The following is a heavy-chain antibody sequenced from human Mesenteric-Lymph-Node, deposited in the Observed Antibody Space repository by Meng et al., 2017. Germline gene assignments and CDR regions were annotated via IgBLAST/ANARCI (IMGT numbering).Heavy chain of an antibody. CDR2: TNYRSKWYN. Sequence: QGQLEQSGPGLVKPSQTLSLTCAVFGASVSSNNVDYNWIRQSPSSGLEWLGRTNYRSKWYNDYAVSVKSRITINPDTSKNQFSLQLNSVTPEDTAVYYCARDVNLVWYFDLWGPGTLVTVSS. CDR1: GASVSSNNVD. J-gene: IGHJ2*01. CDR3: ARDVNLVWYFDL. V-gene: IGHV6-1*01. D-gene: IGHD1-14*01.